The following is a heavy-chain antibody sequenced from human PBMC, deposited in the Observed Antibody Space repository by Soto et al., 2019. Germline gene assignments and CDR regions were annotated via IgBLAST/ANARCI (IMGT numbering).Heavy chain of an antibody. CDR1: GGSVSSGGYY. D-gene: IGHD6-13*01. CDR3: ARRRERAAATSGFDP. CDR2: MFHSGAK. V-gene: IGHV4-39*01. J-gene: IGHJ5*02. Sequence: QVQLRESGPGLVKPSETLSLTCSVSGGSVSSGGYYWGWIRQTPGKGLEWIASMFHSGAKYYNPSLKHRVSISVDTSKNEFFLKLSSSTALDTAIYYCARRRERAAATSGFDPWGQGVLVTVSS.